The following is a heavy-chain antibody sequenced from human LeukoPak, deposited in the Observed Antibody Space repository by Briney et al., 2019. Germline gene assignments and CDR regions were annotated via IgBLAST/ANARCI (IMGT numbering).Heavy chain of an antibody. CDR1: GLTVSSYG. J-gene: IGHJ3*01. V-gene: IGHV3-74*01. Sequence: GGSLRLSCAASGLTVSSYGMSWVRQAPGKGLVWVSRINSDGSSTTYADSVKGRFTISRDNAKNTLYLQMNSLRAEDTAVYSCARGPQALTSLYAFDVWGHGTMVTVSS. CDR2: INSDGSST. CDR3: ARGPQALTSLYAFDV.